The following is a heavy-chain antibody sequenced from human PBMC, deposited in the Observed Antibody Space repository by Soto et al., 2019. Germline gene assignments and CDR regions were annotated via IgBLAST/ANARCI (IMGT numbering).Heavy chain of an antibody. V-gene: IGHV4-34*01. Sequence: PSETLSLTCGVNDGSLNGYFWSWIRQSPGKGLEWIGEINPSGSTSHNPSLKSRVTLSIDTSKNQFSLRLSSVTAADMAIYYCARRGRYCSSRSSCYFYFDSWVQGTLVTVSS. D-gene: IGHD2-15*01. J-gene: IGHJ4*02. CDR1: DGSLNGYF. CDR2: INPSGST. CDR3: ARRGRYCSSRSSCYFYFDS.